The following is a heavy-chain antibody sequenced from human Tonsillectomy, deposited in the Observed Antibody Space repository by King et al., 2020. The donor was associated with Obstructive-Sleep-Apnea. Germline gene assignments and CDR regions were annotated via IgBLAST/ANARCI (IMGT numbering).Heavy chain of an antibody. CDR2: IYSGGTP. CDR1: GFTVSSNY. J-gene: IGHJ2*01. V-gene: IGHV3-66*01. Sequence: VQLVESGGGLVQPGGSLRLSCAASGFTVSSNYMSWVRQPPGKGLEWFSVIYSGGTPYYADSVKGRSTISRVISNNTLYLQMNGLSAEDTAVYYCARAPFIWTDYEESWYFDLWGRGTLVTVSS. CDR3: ARAPFIWTDYEESWYFDL. D-gene: IGHD3/OR15-3a*01.